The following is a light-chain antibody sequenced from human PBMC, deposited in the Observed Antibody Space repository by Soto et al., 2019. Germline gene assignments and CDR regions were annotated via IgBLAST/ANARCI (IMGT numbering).Light chain of an antibody. Sequence: QSVLTQPASVSGSPGQSITISCTGTSSDVGGYNYVSWYQQHPGKAPKLMIYDVSNRPSGVSNRFSGSKSGNMASLTISGLQAEDEADYYCSSYTSSSVVFGGGTQLTVL. CDR3: SSYTSSSVV. V-gene: IGLV2-14*01. CDR1: SSDVGGYNY. J-gene: IGLJ2*01. CDR2: DVS.